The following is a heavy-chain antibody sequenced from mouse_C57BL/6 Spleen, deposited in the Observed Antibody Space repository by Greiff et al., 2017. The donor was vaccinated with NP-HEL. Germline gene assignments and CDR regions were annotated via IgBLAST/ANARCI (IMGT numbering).Heavy chain of an antibody. Sequence: EVKVVESEGGLVQPGSSMKLSCTASGFTFSDYYMAWVRQVPEKGLEWVANINYDGSSTYYLDSLKSRFIISRDNAKNILYLQMSSLKSEDTATYYCARDGDYDDWYFDVWGTGTTVTVSS. D-gene: IGHD2-4*01. CDR2: INYDGSST. J-gene: IGHJ1*03. CDR1: GFTFSDYY. CDR3: ARDGDYDDWYFDV. V-gene: IGHV5-16*01.